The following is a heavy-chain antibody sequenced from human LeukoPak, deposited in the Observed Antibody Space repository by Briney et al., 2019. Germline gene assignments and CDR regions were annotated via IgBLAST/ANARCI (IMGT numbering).Heavy chain of an antibody. J-gene: IGHJ4*02. Sequence: SSETLSLTCSVSSGVISNYYWSWIRQPAGKGLEWIGRISTSGNTNYSPSLKSRVTMSVDTSKNQFFLNLRSVTAADTAVYYCARDSRYYDFWSGYLDYWGQGALVTVSS. D-gene: IGHD3-3*01. CDR2: ISTSGNT. CDR1: SGVISNYY. CDR3: ARDSRYYDFWSGYLDY. V-gene: IGHV4-4*07.